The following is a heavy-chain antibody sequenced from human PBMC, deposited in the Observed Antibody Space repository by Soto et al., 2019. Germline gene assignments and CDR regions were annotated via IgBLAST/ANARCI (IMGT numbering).Heavy chain of an antibody. D-gene: IGHD3-10*01. J-gene: IGHJ4*02. CDR1: TDSVRSYD. CDR2: IFAHGGP. Sequence: ASETLSRTCTSSTDSVRSYDWAWIRQPAGKGLEWIGHIFAHGGPTYNPSLKSRVTMSLDTSKNQVSLHLASVTAMDTAVYFCARAYGSGRTYDHWGQGTLVTVSS. V-gene: IGHV4-4*07. CDR3: ARAYGSGRTYDH.